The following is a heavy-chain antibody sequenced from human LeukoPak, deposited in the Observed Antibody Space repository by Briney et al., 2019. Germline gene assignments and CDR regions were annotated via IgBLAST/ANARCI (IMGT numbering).Heavy chain of an antibody. CDR1: GFTFSSYA. J-gene: IGHJ4*02. V-gene: IGHV3-30-3*01. CDR2: ISYDGSNK. CDR3: ARDLSPSKYDALGY. Sequence: GGSLRLSCAASGFTFSSYAMHWVRQAPGKGLEWVAVISYDGSNKYYADSVKGRFTISRDNSKSTLYLQMNSLRAEDTAVYYCARDLSPSKYDALGYWGQGTLVTVSS. D-gene: IGHD3-3*01.